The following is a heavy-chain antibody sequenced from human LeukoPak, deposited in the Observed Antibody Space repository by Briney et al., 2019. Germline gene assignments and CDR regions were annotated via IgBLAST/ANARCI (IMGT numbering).Heavy chain of an antibody. CDR1: GGSISSGDYY. J-gene: IGHJ4*02. V-gene: IGHV4-30-4*01. Sequence: PPETLSLTCTVSGGSISSGDYYWSWIRQPPGKGLEWIGYIYYNGSTYYNPTLKSRVTISVDTSNNQFSLKLSSVTAADTAVYYCARDLPALVPVYWGQGTLVTVSS. D-gene: IGHD5-18*01. CDR3: ARDLPALVPVY. CDR2: IYYNGST.